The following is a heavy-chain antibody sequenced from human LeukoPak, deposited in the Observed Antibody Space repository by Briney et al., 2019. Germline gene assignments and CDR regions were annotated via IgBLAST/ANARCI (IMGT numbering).Heavy chain of an antibody. J-gene: IGHJ6*02. CDR2: IRSKANNYAT. Sequence: PGGSLKLSCAASGFTFSGSAIHWVRQASGKGLEWVGHIRSKANNYATAYAASVKGRFTISRDDPKNTAYLQMNSLKTEDTAVYYCTSPIHYGDYDYFYGTDVWGQGTTVTVSS. CDR1: GFTFSGSA. D-gene: IGHD4-17*01. CDR3: TSPIHYGDYDYFYGTDV. V-gene: IGHV3-73*01.